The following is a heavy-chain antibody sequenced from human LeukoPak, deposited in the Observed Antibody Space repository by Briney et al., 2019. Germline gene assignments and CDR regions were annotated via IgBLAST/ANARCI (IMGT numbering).Heavy chain of an antibody. Sequence: GGSLRLSCAASGFTFSSYEMNWVRQAPGKGLEWVSYISSSGSTIYYADSVKGRFTISRDNAKNSLYLQMNSLRAEDTAVYYCARSSPKLGIHYWGQGTLVTVSS. CDR2: ISSSGSTI. CDR3: ARSSPKLGIHY. CDR1: GFTFSSYE. D-gene: IGHD7-27*01. V-gene: IGHV3-48*03. J-gene: IGHJ4*02.